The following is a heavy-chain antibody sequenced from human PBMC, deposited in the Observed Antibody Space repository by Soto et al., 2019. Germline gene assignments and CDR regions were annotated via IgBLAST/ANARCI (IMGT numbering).Heavy chain of an antibody. J-gene: IGHJ5*02. V-gene: IGHV1-8*01. CDR2: MNPNSGNT. D-gene: IGHD3-3*01. CDR3: ARTPSQMGYYDFWSGYYNWFDP. CDR1: GYTFTSYD. Sequence: ASVKVCCKASGYTFTSYDINWVRQATGQGLEWMGWMNPNSGNTGYAQKFQGRVTMTRNTSISTAYMELSSLRSEDTAVYYCARTPSQMGYYDFWSGYYNWFDPWGQGTLVTVSS.